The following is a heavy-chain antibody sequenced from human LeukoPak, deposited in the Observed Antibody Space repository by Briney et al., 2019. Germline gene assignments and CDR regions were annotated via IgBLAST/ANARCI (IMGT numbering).Heavy chain of an antibody. CDR3: ATASTAMVTGGFDY. Sequence: GGSLRLSCAASGFTFSSYAMHWVRQAPGKGLEWVAVISYDGSNKYYADSVKGRFTISRDNSKNTLYLQMNSLRAEDTAVYYCATASTAMVTGGFDYWGQGTLVTVSS. D-gene: IGHD5-18*01. J-gene: IGHJ4*02. V-gene: IGHV3-30-3*01. CDR1: GFTFSSYA. CDR2: ISYDGSNK.